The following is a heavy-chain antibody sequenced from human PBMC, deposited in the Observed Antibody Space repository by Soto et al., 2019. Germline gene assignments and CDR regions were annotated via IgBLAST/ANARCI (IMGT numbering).Heavy chain of an antibody. CDR1: GFTFSSYA. D-gene: IGHD6-13*01. V-gene: IGHV3-30-3*01. CDR2: ITYDGSNK. J-gene: IGHJ6*02. CDR3: ARGLYSSSWYLRGWYYYGMDV. Sequence: QVQLVESGGGVVQPGRSLRLSCAASGFTFSSYAMHWVRQAPGKGLEWVAVITYDGSNKYYADYVKGRFTISRDNSKNTLYLQMNSLRAEDTAVYYCARGLYSSSWYLRGWYYYGMDVWGQGTTVTVSS.